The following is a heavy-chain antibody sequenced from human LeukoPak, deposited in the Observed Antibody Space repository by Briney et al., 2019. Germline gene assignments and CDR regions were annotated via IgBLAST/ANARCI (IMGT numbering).Heavy chain of an antibody. CDR2: IYWNEEN. CDR1: GFSLSTSGVG. J-gene: IGHJ4*02. D-gene: IGHD3-22*01. CDR3: AHRGYFDSSGNYADY. Sequence: SGPTLVKPTQTLTLTCTFSGFSLSTSGVGVGWIRQPPGKALEYFAVIYWNEENHSSPYLKSRLTITKDSSKNQVVLTLTNVDPVDTGTYFCAHRGYFDSSGNYADYWGPGILVTVSS. V-gene: IGHV2-5*01.